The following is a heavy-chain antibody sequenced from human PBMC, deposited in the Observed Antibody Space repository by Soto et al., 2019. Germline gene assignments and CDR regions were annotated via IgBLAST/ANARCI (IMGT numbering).Heavy chain of an antibody. D-gene: IGHD3-22*01. J-gene: IGHJ4*02. CDR3: ARASSYYYDSPDYYFDY. Sequence: GGSLRLSCAASGFTFSSDSMNWVRQAPGKGLEWVSSISSSSSYIYYADSVKGRFTISRDNAKNSLYLQMNRLRAEETAVYYWARASSYYYDSPDYYFDYWGQGTLVTVSS. CDR1: GFTFSSDS. CDR2: ISSSSSYI. V-gene: IGHV3-21*01.